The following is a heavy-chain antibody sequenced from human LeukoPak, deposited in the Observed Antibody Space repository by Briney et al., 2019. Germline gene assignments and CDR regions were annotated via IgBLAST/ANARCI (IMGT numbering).Heavy chain of an antibody. CDR2: ISSSGTYN. D-gene: IGHD3-10*01. J-gene: IGHJ4*02. CDR3: GNNYGSGSLRVDY. CDR1: GLTFSSYA. Sequence: GGSLRLSCAASGLTFSSYAMNWVRQVPGKGLEWVSSISSSGTYNYYADSVKGRFTISRDDAKNSVYLQMNSLKADDTAMYYCGNNYGSGSLRVDYWGQGTLVTVSS. V-gene: IGHV3-21*01.